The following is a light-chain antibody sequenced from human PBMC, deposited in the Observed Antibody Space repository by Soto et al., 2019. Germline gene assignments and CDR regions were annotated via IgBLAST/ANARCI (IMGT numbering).Light chain of an antibody. Sequence: EIVLTQSPGTLSLSPGERATLSCRASQSVSSTYLAWYQQKPGQAPRLLIYDASTRATGIPDKFIGSGSGSDFSLTISILEPEDSAMYYCQHYGKSPRFFTFCPGTKVDIK. CDR2: DAS. CDR3: QHYGKSPRFFT. V-gene: IGKV3-20*01. J-gene: IGKJ3*01. CDR1: QSVSSTY.